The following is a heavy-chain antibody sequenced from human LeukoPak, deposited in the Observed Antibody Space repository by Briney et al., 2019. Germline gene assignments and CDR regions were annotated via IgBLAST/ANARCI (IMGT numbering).Heavy chain of an antibody. Sequence: TGGSLRLSCAASGFAFSSYWMGWVRQAPGKGLEWMANIKQDGREKYYVDSVKGRFTISRDNAKKSLYLQMNSLRAEDTAVYYCARDGAAAGYGGAFDIWGQGTMVTVSS. V-gene: IGHV3-7*03. CDR3: ARDGAAAGYGGAFDI. CDR2: IKQDGREK. D-gene: IGHD6-13*01. CDR1: GFAFSSYW. J-gene: IGHJ3*02.